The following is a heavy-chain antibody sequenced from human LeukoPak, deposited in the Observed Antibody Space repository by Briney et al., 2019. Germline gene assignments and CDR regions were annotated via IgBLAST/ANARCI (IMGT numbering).Heavy chain of an antibody. CDR3: ARDKPVATLGNYFDY. D-gene: IGHD5-12*01. CDR1: GFTFSSYN. J-gene: IGHJ4*02. V-gene: IGHV3-48*01. Sequence: GGSLRLSCAASGFTFSSYNMNWVRQAPGKGLEWVSHISSSSSTIYYADSVKGRFTISRDNAKNSLNLQMNSLKAEDTAVYYCARDKPVATLGNYFDYWGQGTLVTVSS. CDR2: ISSSSSTI.